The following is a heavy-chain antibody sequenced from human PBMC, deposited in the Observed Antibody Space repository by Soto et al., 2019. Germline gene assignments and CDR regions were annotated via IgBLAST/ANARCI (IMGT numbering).Heavy chain of an antibody. V-gene: IGHV3-21*06. D-gene: IGHD3-10*01. Sequence: EVQLVESGGGLVKPGGSLRLSCAASGFTFSTYSMNWVRQAPGKGLEWISSISGPNSYIYYADSVKGRFTTSTDNAKNSLFLQMNTLRAEDTAIYYCARDRDPMVRGVSDYWGQGTLVTVSS. CDR1: GFTFSTYS. CDR3: ARDRDPMVRGVSDY. J-gene: IGHJ4*02. CDR2: ISGPNSYI.